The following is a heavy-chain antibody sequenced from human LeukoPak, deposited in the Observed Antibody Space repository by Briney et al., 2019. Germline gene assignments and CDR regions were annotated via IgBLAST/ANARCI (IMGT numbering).Heavy chain of an antibody. V-gene: IGHV1-69*06. Sequence: SVKVSCKASGGTFSSYAISWVRQAPGQGLEWMGRIIPIFGTANHAQKFQGRVTITADKSTSTAYMELSSLRSEDTAVYYCARGGYYYDSSGYYYGAFDIWGQGTMVTVSS. CDR1: GGTFSSYA. CDR3: ARGGYYYDSSGYYYGAFDI. J-gene: IGHJ3*02. CDR2: IIPIFGTA. D-gene: IGHD3-22*01.